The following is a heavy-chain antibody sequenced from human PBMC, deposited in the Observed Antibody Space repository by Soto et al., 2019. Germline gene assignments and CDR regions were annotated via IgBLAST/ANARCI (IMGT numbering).Heavy chain of an antibody. CDR1: GGSISSSSYY. V-gene: IGHV4-39*01. D-gene: IGHD2-2*01. Sequence: PAETLSLTCTVSGGSISSSSYYWGWIRQPPGKGLEWIGSIYYSGSTYYNPSLKSRVTISVDTSKNQFSLKLSSVTAADTAVYYCARQGCSSTSCSPWEYYFDYWGQGTLVTVSS. CDR3: ARQGCSSTSCSPWEYYFDY. J-gene: IGHJ4*02. CDR2: IYYSGST.